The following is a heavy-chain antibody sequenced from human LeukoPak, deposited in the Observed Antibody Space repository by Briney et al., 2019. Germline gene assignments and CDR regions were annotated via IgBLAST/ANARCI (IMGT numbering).Heavy chain of an antibody. Sequence: RVSCEASGYTFTSYFIHWVRQAPGKGLECVAVISYDGSNKYYADSVKGRFTISRDNSQTTLYLQMNSLRLEDTAVYYCGRLMGGYDSYFYGMDVWGQGTTVTVSS. J-gene: IGHJ6*02. CDR3: GRLMGGYDSYFYGMDV. CDR2: ISYDGSNK. V-gene: IGHV3-30*03. D-gene: IGHD5-12*01. CDR1: GYTFTSYF.